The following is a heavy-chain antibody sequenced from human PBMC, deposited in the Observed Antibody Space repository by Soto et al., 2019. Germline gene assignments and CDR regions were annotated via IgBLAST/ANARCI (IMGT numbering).Heavy chain of an antibody. Sequence: SSVKLSRKASGSNFVKISIIAVPQAPGQGLEWMGGIIPIFGTANYAQKFQGRVTITADESTSTAYMELSSLRSEDTAVYYCARCITIFGVVITPYYYGMDVWGQGTTVTVSS. V-gene: IGHV1-69*01. D-gene: IGHD3-3*01. CDR3: ARCITIFGVVITPYYYGMDV. CDR2: IIPIFGTA. CDR1: GSNFVKIS. J-gene: IGHJ6*02.